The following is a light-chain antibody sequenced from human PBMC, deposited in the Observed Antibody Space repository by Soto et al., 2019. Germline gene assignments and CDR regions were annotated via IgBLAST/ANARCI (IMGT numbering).Light chain of an antibody. CDR3: QQYSSDLNT. V-gene: IGKV1-5*03. CDR2: KAS. J-gene: IGKJ2*01. CDR1: QDVSQW. Sequence: DIQMTQSPSSLSASIGDRITITCRASQDVSQWLAWYQHKPGKAPKLLIYKASTLESGVSSRFSGRGSGTEFTLTIRDLQPDDFATYYCQQYSSDLNTFGQGTKLEIK.